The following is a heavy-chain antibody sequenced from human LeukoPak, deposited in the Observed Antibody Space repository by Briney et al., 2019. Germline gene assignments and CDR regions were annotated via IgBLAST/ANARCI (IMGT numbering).Heavy chain of an antibody. CDR1: GYTFTGYY. J-gene: IGHJ4*02. CDR2: INPNSGGT. V-gene: IGHV1-2*02. Sequence: ASVKVSCKASGYTFTGYYMHWVRQAPGQGLEWMGWINPNSGGTNYAQKLQGRVTMTRDTSISTAYMELSRLRSDDTAVYYCARDNSLWFGETVFDYWGQGTLVTVSS. D-gene: IGHD3-10*01. CDR3: ARDNSLWFGETVFDY.